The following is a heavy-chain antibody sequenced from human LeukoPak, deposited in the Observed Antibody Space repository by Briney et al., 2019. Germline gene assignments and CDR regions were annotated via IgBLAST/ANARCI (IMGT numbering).Heavy chain of an antibody. CDR3: VRGEYYNDSSAYTSVDY. CDR1: GFTFNSFG. Sequence: GRSLRLSCAASGFTFNSFGMHWVRRAPGKGLEWVAVIWYDGNNKYYADSVKGRFTISRDNSKNTLYLQMNSLRAEDTAVYYCVRGEYYNDSSAYTSVDYWGQGTLVTVSS. V-gene: IGHV3-33*01. D-gene: IGHD3-22*01. CDR2: IWYDGNNK. J-gene: IGHJ4*02.